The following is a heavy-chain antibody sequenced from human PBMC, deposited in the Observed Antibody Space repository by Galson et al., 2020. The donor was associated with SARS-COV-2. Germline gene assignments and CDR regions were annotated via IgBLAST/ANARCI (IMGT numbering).Heavy chain of an antibody. CDR2: ISHDGSVK. CDR1: GFTFSSFA. J-gene: IGHJ5*02. V-gene: IGHV3-30*15. Sequence: GESLKISCAASGFTFSSFAMLWVRQGPGRGLEWVAYISHDGSVKYYADSVRGRFTISRDNSKNTLYLQISSLRDEDTAVYYCTRDYYDGDGRFDPWGQGTLVTVSS. D-gene: IGHD3-22*01. CDR3: TRDYYDGDGRFDP.